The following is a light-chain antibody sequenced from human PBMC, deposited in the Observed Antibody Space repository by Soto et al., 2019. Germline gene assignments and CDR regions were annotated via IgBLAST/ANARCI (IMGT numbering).Light chain of an antibody. V-gene: IGLV2-8*01. J-gene: IGLJ1*01. CDR2: EVS. CDR3: NSFTTSSTYV. CDR1: SSDVGGYNY. Sequence: QSVLTQPPSASGSPGQSVTISCTETSSDVGGYNYVSWYQQHPDKAPKLIIYEVSKRPSGVPDRFSGSKSGNTASLTVSGLQAEDEADYYCNSFTTSSTYVFGTGTKVTVL.